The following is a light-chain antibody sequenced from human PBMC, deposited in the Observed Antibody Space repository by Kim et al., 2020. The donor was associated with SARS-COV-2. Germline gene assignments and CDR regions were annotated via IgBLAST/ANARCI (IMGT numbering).Light chain of an antibody. V-gene: IGLV2-8*01. J-gene: IGLJ1*01. CDR1: SSDVGGYNY. Sequence: QSALTQPPSASGSPGQSVTISCTGTSSDVGGYNYVSWYQQHPGKVPKVMIYEVSKRPSGVPHRFSGSKSGKTASLTVSGLQAEDEADYYCSSYAGTSNYVFGTGTKVTVL. CDR2: EVS. CDR3: SSYAGTSNYV.